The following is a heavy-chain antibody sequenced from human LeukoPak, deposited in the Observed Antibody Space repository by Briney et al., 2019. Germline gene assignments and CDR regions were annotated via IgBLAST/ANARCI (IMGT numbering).Heavy chain of an antibody. D-gene: IGHD5-24*01. CDR1: GYSFTSYW. J-gene: IGHJ3*02. CDR3: ARRPLLGWLQDAFDI. Sequence: GESLKISCKGSGYSFTSYWIGWVRQMPGKGLEWMGIIYPGDSDTRYSPSFQGQVTISTDKSISTAYLQWSSLKASDTAMYYCARRPLLGWLQDAFDIWGQGTMVTVSS. V-gene: IGHV5-51*01. CDR2: IYPGDSDT.